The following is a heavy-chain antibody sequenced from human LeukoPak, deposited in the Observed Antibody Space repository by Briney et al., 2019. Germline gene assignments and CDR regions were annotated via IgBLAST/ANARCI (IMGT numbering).Heavy chain of an antibody. J-gene: IGHJ4*02. CDR2: ISIDGSST. Sequence: GGSLRLSCAASGFTFTNYWMHWVRQAPGKGLVWVSRISIDGSSTNYADSVKGRFTISRDNAKNTLYLQMNSLRVEDTAVYYCARLEEDVVVPAAIFFDCWGQGTLVTVSS. D-gene: IGHD2-2*02. CDR3: ARLEEDVVVPAAIFFDC. V-gene: IGHV3-74*01. CDR1: GFTFTNYW.